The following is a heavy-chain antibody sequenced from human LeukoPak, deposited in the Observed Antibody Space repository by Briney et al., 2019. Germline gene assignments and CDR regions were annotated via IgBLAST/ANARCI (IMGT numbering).Heavy chain of an antibody. CDR3: ARLKAGSGAFDI. V-gene: IGHV1-2*02. J-gene: IGHJ3*02. Sequence: ASVTVSCKASGYTFTGYYMHWVRQAPGQGLEWMGWINPNSGGTNYAQKFQGRVTMTRDTSISTAYMELSRLRSDDTAVYYCARLKAGSGAFDIWGQGTMVTVSS. D-gene: IGHD3-10*01. CDR1: GYTFTGYY. CDR2: INPNSGGT.